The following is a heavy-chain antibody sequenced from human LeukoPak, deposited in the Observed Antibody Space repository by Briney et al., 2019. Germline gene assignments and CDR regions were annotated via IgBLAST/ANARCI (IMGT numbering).Heavy chain of an antibody. Sequence: SETLSLTCTVSGYSISSGYYWGWIRQPPGKGLEWIGSIYHSGSTYYNPSLKSRVTISVDTSKNQFSLKLSSVTAADTAVYYCARYRYYDSSGYYYYFDYWGQGTLVTVSS. D-gene: IGHD3-22*01. J-gene: IGHJ4*02. CDR2: IYHSGST. CDR3: ARYRYYDSSGYYYYFDY. CDR1: GYSISSGYY. V-gene: IGHV4-38-2*02.